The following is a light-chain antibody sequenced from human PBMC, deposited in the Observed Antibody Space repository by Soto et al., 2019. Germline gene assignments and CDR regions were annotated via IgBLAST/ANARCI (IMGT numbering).Light chain of an antibody. CDR2: EAS. Sequence: DIQLTQSPSLLSASIGDRVTITCRASHDISTFLAWYQQKPGKAPKLLIYEASTLQSGVPPRFSGGGFGTEFTLTISNLQPEDFAMYYCQQYNSHWSWTFGQGTKWIS. V-gene: IGKV1-9*01. CDR1: HDISTF. J-gene: IGKJ1*01. CDR3: QQYNSHWSWT.